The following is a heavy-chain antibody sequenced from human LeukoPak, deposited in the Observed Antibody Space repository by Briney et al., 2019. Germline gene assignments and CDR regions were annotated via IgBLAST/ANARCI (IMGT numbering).Heavy chain of an antibody. CDR3: AGGSVVGATTGGYYFDY. J-gene: IGHJ4*02. Sequence: PSGTLSLTCAVSGGSISSSNWWGWVRQPPGKGLEWIGEIYHSGSTNYNPSLKSRVTISVDKSKNQFSLKLSSVTAADTAVYYCAGGSVVGATTGGYYFDYWGQGTLVTVSS. V-gene: IGHV4-4*02. D-gene: IGHD1-26*01. CDR1: GGSISSSNW. CDR2: IYHSGST.